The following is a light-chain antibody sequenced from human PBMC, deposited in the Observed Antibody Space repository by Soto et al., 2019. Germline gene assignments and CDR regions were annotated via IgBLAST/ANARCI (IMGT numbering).Light chain of an antibody. Sequence: QLVLTQPPSASGTPGQRVTISCSGGTSSIGRNYVYWYQQLPGTAPKLVIYRNNQRPSGVPDRFSGSKSGTSASLAIRGLRSEDEADYYCAAWDDSPSGLYVFGTGTKLTVL. CDR1: TSSIGRNY. CDR3: AAWDDSPSGLYV. J-gene: IGLJ1*01. CDR2: RNN. V-gene: IGLV1-47*01.